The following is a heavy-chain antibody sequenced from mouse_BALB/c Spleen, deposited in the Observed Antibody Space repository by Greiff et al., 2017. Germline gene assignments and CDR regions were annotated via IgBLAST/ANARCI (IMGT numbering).Heavy chain of an antibody. J-gene: IGHJ4*01. CDR2: IRLKSNNYAT. CDR3: TRLLRGYAMDY. D-gene: IGHD1-1*01. CDR1: GFTFSNYW. Sequence: EVQLQESGGGLVQPGGSMKLSCVASGFTFSNYWMNWVRQSPEKGLEWVAEIRLKSNNYATHYAESVKGRFTISRDDSKSSVYLQMNNLRAEDTGIYYCTRLLRGYAMDYWGQGTSVTVSS. V-gene: IGHV6-6*02.